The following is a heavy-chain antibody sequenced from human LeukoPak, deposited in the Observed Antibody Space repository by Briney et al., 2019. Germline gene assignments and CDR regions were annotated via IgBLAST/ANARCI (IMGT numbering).Heavy chain of an antibody. Sequence: SETLSHTCTVSGGSISSYYWSWIRQPAGKGLEWIGRIYTSGSTNYNPSLKSRVTMSVDTSKNQFSLKLSSVTAADTAVYYCARDARLYYYYGMDVWGQGTTVTVSS. D-gene: IGHD6-25*01. J-gene: IGHJ6*02. CDR2: IYTSGST. CDR3: ARDARLYYYYGMDV. CDR1: GGSISSYY. V-gene: IGHV4-4*07.